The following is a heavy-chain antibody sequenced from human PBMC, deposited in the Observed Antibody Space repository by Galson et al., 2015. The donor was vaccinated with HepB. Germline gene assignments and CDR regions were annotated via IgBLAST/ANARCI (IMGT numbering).Heavy chain of an antibody. CDR3: ASQYSSSPRVFDY. CDR1: GFTFSDYY. D-gene: IGHD6-6*01. CDR2: ISSSGSTI. V-gene: IGHV3-11*01. J-gene: IGHJ4*02. Sequence: SLRLSCAASGFTFSDYYMSWIRQAPGKGLEWVSYISSSGSTIYYADSVKGRSTISRDNAKNSLYLQMNSLRAEDTAVYYCASQYSSSPRVFDYWGQGTLVTVSS.